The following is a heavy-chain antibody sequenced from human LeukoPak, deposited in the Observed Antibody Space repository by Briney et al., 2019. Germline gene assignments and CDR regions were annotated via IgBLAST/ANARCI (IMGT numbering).Heavy chain of an antibody. CDR3: ARDSREDIVLMVYAAFDY. CDR2: ISGSGGST. V-gene: IGHV3-23*01. CDR1: GFTFSSYA. Sequence: GGSLRLSCAASGFTFSSYAMSWVRQAPGKGLEWVSAISGSGGSTYYADSVKGRFTISRDNSKNTLYLQMNSLRAEDTAVYYCARDSREDIVLMVYAAFDYWGQGTLVTVSS. J-gene: IGHJ4*02. D-gene: IGHD2-8*01.